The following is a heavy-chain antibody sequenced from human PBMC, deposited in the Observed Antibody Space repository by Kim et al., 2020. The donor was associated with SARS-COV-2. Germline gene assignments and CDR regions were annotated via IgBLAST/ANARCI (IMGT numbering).Heavy chain of an antibody. CDR3: ARADAQNYDYWSGYYTGDWFDH. D-gene: IGHD3-3*01. Sequence: GGSLRLSCAGSGFTFNMFSMHWVRQAPGKGLEWVAFISYDGSTTYYADSVKGRFTISRDNSKTTLFLQMNRLRREDTAVYYCARADAQNYDYWSGYYTGDWFDHWGQGTLVSVSS. V-gene: IGHV3-30-3*01. CDR2: ISYDGSTT. J-gene: IGHJ5*02. CDR1: GFTFNMFS.